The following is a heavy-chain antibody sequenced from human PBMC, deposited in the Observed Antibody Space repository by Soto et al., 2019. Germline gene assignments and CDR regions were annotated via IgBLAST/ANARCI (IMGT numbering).Heavy chain of an antibody. CDR1: GGTFSSYA. J-gene: IGHJ4*02. V-gene: IGHV1-69*01. Sequence: ASVKFSCKACGGTFSSYAISWVRQAPGQGLEWMGGIIPMFGTANYAQKFQGRVTITADESTSTAYMELSSLRSEDTAVYYCARGGGADYSNHIFDYWGQGTLVTVSS. CDR2: IIPMFGTA. CDR3: ARGGGADYSNHIFDY. D-gene: IGHD4-4*01.